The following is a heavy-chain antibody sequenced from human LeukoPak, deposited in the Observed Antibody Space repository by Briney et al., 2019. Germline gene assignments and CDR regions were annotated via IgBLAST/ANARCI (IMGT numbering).Heavy chain of an antibody. CDR3: AREDNYGDSID. J-gene: IGHJ4*02. CDR1: GFTFSNNY. CDR2: IYSGGST. D-gene: IGHD4-17*01. Sequence: GGSLRLSCAASGFTFSNNYMSWVRQAPGKGLEWVSVIYSGGSTYYADSVKGRFTISRDNSKNTLYLQMNSLRAEDTAVYYCAREDNYGDSIDWGQGTLVTVSS. V-gene: IGHV3-53*01.